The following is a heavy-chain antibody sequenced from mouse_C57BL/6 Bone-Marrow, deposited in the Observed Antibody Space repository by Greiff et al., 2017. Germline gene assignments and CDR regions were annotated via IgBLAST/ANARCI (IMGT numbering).Heavy chain of an antibody. J-gene: IGHJ2*01. D-gene: IGHD2-14*01. CDR3: TFVVSIGYYFDY. V-gene: IGHV6-3*01. Sequence: EVQLQESGGGLVQPGGSMKLSCVASGFTFSNYWMNWVRQSPEKGLEWVAQIRLKSDNYATHYAVSVKGRFTISREDSKGSVYLHMNNLRAEDTGIYYCTFVVSIGYYFDYWGQGTTLTVSS. CDR2: IRLKSDNYAT. CDR1: GFTFSNYW.